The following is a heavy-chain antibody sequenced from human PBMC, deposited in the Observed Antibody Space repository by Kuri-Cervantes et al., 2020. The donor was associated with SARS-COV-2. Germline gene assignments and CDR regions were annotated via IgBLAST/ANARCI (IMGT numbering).Heavy chain of an antibody. V-gene: IGHV4-34*01. CDR2: INHSGST. D-gene: IGHD2-8*01. CDR3: ARALRCTNGVCYRSWFDP. CDR1: GGSFSGYY. Sequence: LRLSCAVYGGSFSGYYWSWIRQPPGKGLEWIGEINHSGSTNYNSSLKSRVTISVDTSKNQFSLKLSSVTAADTAVYYCARALRCTNGVCYRSWFDPWGQGTLVTDSS. J-gene: IGHJ5*02.